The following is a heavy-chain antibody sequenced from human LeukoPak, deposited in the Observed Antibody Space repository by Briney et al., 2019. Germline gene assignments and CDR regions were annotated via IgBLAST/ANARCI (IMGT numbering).Heavy chain of an antibody. J-gene: IGHJ4*02. CDR3: AREILGGLNPGAY. D-gene: IGHD3-10*01. V-gene: IGHV4-4*02. CDR1: LDSTTSNF. Sequence: PSETLSPTCTVSLDSTTSNFWSWVRQPPGKGLEWIGEIHRSGSPNYNPSLQSRGTISIDRSRNQIVLELSSVTAADTAFYYCAREILGGLNPGAYWGQGTLVTVSS. CDR2: IHRSGSP.